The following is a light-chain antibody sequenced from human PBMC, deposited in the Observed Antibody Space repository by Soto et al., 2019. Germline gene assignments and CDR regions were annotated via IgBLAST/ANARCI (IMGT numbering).Light chain of an antibody. CDR3: LQDRNYPRT. V-gene: IGKV1-6*01. CDR2: SAS. J-gene: IGKJ1*01. Sequence: AIQMTQSPSSLSAFVGDRVTITCRASQDIRNELGWYQQKPGKAPKLLIYSASSLQSGVPSRFSGSGSGTHFTLTISSLQPEDFAAYYCLQDRNYPRTFGQGTKVEIK. CDR1: QDIRNE.